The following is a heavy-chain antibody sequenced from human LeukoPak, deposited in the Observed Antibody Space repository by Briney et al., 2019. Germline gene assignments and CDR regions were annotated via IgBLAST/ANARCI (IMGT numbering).Heavy chain of an antibody. CDR1: GFTFNNYA. V-gene: IGHV3-23*01. J-gene: IGHJ4*02. Sequence: SGGSLRLSCAASGFTFNNYAMNWVRQAPGKGLEWVSAISGSGGSTYYADSVKGRFTISRDNSKNTLYLQMNSLRAEDTAVYYCAKPHYYDSSGYYYVDYFDYWGQGTLVTVSS. D-gene: IGHD3-22*01. CDR2: ISGSGGST. CDR3: AKPHYYDSSGYYYVDYFDY.